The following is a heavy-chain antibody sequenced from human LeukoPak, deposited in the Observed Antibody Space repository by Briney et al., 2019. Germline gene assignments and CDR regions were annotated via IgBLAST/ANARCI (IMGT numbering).Heavy chain of an antibody. CDR1: GGTFSSYA. V-gene: IGHV1-69*06. CDR3: ATGVATITSIDY. J-gene: IGHJ4*02. Sequence: ASVKVSCKASGGTFSSYAISWVRQAPGPGLEWMGGIIPIFGTANYAQKFQGRVTITADKSTSTAYMELSSLRSEDTAVYYCATGVATITSIDYWGQGTLVTVSS. D-gene: IGHD5-12*01. CDR2: IIPIFGTA.